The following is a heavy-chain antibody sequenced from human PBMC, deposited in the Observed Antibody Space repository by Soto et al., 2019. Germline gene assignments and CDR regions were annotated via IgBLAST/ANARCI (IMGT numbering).Heavy chain of an antibody. J-gene: IGHJ6*02. V-gene: IGHV1-46*01. CDR1: GYTFTNYY. Sequence: ASVKVSCTASGYTFTNYYIHWVRQAPGQGLEWMVIINPSGGSTSYAQRFRGRVTMTRDTSTSTVYIDLSGLRSDDTAVYYCARDAPSMYYDFWSGYYHYYGMDVWGQGTTVTVSS. CDR3: ARDAPSMYYDFWSGYYHYYGMDV. D-gene: IGHD3-3*01. CDR2: INPSGGST.